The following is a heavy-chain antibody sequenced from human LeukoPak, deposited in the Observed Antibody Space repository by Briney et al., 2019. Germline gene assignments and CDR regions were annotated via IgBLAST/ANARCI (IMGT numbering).Heavy chain of an antibody. CDR3: ARDAIQGRLTSDY. J-gene: IGHJ4*02. CDR2: VSGYNDNT. CDR1: GYIFTTYG. V-gene: IGHV1-18*01. Sequence: ASVKVSCKASGYIFTTYGISWVRQAPGQGLEWMGWVSGYNDNTKYAQKLQGRVTVTTDTSTSTAYMELRSLRSDDTAVYYCARDAIQGRLTSDYWGQGTLVTVSS. D-gene: IGHD3-3*01.